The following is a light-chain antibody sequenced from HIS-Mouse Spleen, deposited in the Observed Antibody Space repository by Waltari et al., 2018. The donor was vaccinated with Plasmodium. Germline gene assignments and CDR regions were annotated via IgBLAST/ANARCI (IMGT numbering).Light chain of an antibody. Sequence: SYELPQPPPVSVSPGQTASIHCSGTNLGDKYACWYQQKPGQSPVLVIYQDSKRPSGIPERFSGSNSGNTATLTISGTQAMDEADYYCQAWDSSTAWVFGGGTKLTVL. V-gene: IGLV3-1*01. CDR3: QAWDSSTAWV. J-gene: IGLJ2*01. CDR2: QDS. CDR1: NLGDKY.